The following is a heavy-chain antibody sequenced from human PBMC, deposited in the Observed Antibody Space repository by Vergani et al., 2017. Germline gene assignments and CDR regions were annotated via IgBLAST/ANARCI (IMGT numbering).Heavy chain of an antibody. D-gene: IGHD3-10*01. CDR1: GESFSSFY. J-gene: IGHJ4*02. V-gene: IGHV4-34*02. CDR2: INNDGHT. Sequence: QVQLQQWGAGVVKPSGTLSLTCAVFGESFSSFYWSWIRQPPGKGLEWIGEINNDGHTNYNPSLESRVTVSRDTAKNQFSLNLMSVTAADTAMYYCAVRTRVNLVGGEIVTKRTFDDWSQGSLVTVSS. CDR3: AVRTRVNLVGGEIVTKRTFDD.